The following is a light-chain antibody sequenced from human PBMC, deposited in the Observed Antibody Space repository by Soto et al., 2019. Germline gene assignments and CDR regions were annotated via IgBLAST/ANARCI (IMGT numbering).Light chain of an antibody. J-gene: IGKJ5*01. CDR3: QKYNSAPFH. CDR2: AAY. Sequence: IRMTLSPSSVSASKRDMVTITFRASQCISSWLAWYQQKPVKVPKLMIYAAYTLQSGVPSRFSGSGSGTAFTLTISSLQPEDVATYYCQKYNSAPFHFGQGTLLEIK. CDR1: QCISSW. V-gene: IGKV1-27*01.